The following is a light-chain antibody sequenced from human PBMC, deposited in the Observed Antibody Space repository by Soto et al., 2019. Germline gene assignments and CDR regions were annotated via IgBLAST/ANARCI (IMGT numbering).Light chain of an antibody. CDR3: QHTYSAPYT. Sequence: DIQMTQSPSSLSASIGDRVTITCRAGHSISTYLNWYQQKPGKAPKLLIYAASSLQSGVPSRFSVSGSVTDFTLTINSLQPEDFATYYCQHTYSAPYTFGQGTKLEIK. J-gene: IGKJ2*01. CDR2: AAS. V-gene: IGKV1-39*01. CDR1: HSISTY.